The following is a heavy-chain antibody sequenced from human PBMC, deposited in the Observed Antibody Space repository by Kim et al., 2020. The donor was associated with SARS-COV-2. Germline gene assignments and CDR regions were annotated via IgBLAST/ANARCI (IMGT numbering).Heavy chain of an antibody. V-gene: IGHV3-48*04. Sequence: GGSLRLSCAASGFTFSTYSMNWVRQAPGKGLEWVSYISTSGSTIYSAGSLKGQFSISRDNARNSLYLQMNSLRAEDTAVYYCARGGKAYTSGWFFDQWG. CDR1: GFTFSTYS. D-gene: IGHD6-19*01. J-gene: IGHJ4*01. CDR2: ISTSGSTI. CDR3: ARGGKAYTSGWFFDQ.